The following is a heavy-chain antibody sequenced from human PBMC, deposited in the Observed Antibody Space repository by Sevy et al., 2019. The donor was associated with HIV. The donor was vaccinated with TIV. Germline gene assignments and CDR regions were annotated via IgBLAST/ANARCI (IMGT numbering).Heavy chain of an antibody. V-gene: IGHV4-39*01. CDR3: ARGVTMVRAVIGDEKDNWFDP. D-gene: IGHD3-10*01. CDR2: IYYSGST. CDR1: GGSISSSSYY. Sequence: SETLSLTCTVSGGSISSSSYYWGWIRQPPGKGLEWIGSIYYSGSTCYNPSLKSRVTISVDTSKNQFSLKLSSVTAADTAVYYCARGVTMVRAVIGDEKDNWFDPWGQGTLVTVSS. J-gene: IGHJ5*02.